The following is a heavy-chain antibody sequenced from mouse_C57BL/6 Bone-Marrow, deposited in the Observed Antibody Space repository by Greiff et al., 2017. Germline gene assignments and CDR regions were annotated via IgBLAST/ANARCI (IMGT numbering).Heavy chain of an antibody. Sequence: VHVKQSGPELVKPGASVKIPCKASGYTFTDYNMDWVKQSHGKSLEWIGDINPNNGGTIYNQKFKGKATLTVDKSSSTAYMELRSLTSEDTAVYYCARGVTVRYAMDYWGQGTSVTVSS. D-gene: IGHD2-1*01. CDR3: ARGVTVRYAMDY. J-gene: IGHJ4*01. CDR1: GYTFTDYN. CDR2: INPNNGGT. V-gene: IGHV1-18*01.